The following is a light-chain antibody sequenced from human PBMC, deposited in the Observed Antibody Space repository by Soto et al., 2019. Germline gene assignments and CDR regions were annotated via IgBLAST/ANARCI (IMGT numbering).Light chain of an antibody. Sequence: EIVLTQSPATLSLSPGERATLSCRAGQSVSTYLAWYQQKPGQAPRLLIYDASKRATGIPVRFSGSGSGTDFTLTITSLEPEDFGVYYCQQRSNWPPTWTFGQGTKVDIK. J-gene: IGKJ1*01. CDR3: QQRSNWPPTWT. CDR1: QSVSTY. V-gene: IGKV3-11*01. CDR2: DAS.